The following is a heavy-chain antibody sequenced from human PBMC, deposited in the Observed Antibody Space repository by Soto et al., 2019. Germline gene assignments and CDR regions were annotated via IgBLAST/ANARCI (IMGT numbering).Heavy chain of an antibody. CDR3: PIVSGGYNDMYN. CDR1: GFTFSDYC. Sequence: GGSLRLSCAASGFTFSDYCMSWIPQGTAKALEWVSDSTTRSYTNYSDSVRARFTISKNNAKNSRYLQKSSLRVDDKALYYCPIVSGGYNDMYNWGQGTLGSVS. D-gene: IGHD3-22*01. CDR2: STTRSYT. V-gene: IGHV3-11*05. J-gene: IGHJ4*02.